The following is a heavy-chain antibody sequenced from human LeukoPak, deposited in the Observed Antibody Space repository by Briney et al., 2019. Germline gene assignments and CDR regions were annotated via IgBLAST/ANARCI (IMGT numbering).Heavy chain of an antibody. V-gene: IGHV3-33*01. J-gene: IGHJ5*02. CDR1: GFSFSNHG. CDR3: ARDSYQDYYGRFDP. D-gene: IGHD3-10*01. CDR2: IWDDGNNK. Sequence: GGSLRLSCAASGFSFSNHGMHWVRQAPGKRLEWVAVIWDDGNNKRYANSVNGRFTISRDNSENTLYLQVNGLTAEDTAMYYCARDSYQDYYGRFDPWGQGTLVIVS.